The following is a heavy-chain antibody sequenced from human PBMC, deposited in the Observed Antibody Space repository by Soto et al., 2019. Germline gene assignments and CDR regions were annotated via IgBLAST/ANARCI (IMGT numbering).Heavy chain of an antibody. CDR3: ARDFTMVRGVIIRMLDY. CDR2: IWYDGSNK. D-gene: IGHD3-10*01. Sequence: QVQLVESGGGVVQPGRSLRLSCAASGFTFSSYDMHWVRQAPGKGLEWVAVIWYDGSNKYYADSVKGRFTISRDNSKNTLYLQMNSLRAEDTAVYYCARDFTMVRGVIIRMLDYWGQGTLVTVSS. V-gene: IGHV3-33*01. CDR1: GFTFSSYD. J-gene: IGHJ4*02.